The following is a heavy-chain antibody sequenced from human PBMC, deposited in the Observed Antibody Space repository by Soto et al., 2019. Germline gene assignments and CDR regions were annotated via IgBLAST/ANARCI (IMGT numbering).Heavy chain of an antibody. V-gene: IGHV4-59*01. CDR2: IYYSGST. CDR3: ARNTFVGYYDSSGYWGFDD. Sequence: SETLSLTCTVSGGSISSYYWSWIRQPPGKGLEWIGYIYYSGSTNYNPSLKSRVTISVDTSKNQFSLKLSSVTAADTAVYYCARNTFVGYYDSSGYWGFDDWGQGTLVTVSS. D-gene: IGHD3-22*01. CDR1: GGSISSYY. J-gene: IGHJ4*02.